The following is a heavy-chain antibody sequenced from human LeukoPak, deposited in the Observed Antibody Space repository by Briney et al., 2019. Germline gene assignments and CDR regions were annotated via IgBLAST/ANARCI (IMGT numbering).Heavy chain of an antibody. CDR3: ARSRWRPELVDY. CDR1: GYILTNYW. CDR2: IYLGDSDT. D-gene: IGHD6-13*01. V-gene: IGHV5-51*01. Sequence: GASLQISCKGSGYILTNYWIGWGRQLPGKGLEWMGIIYLGDSDTRYSPSFQGQVTISADKSISTAYLQWSSLKASDTAVYYCARSRWRPELVDYWGQGTLVTVSS. J-gene: IGHJ4*02.